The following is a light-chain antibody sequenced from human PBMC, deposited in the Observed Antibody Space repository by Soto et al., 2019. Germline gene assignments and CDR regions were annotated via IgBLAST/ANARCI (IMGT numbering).Light chain of an antibody. V-gene: IGKV1-39*01. J-gene: IGKJ3*01. CDR1: QNINTY. CDR2: DTS. CDR3: QETSSAPFT. Sequence: DIQLTQSPSSLSASVGDRVSMTCGASQNINTYLNWYQQKAGKAPKLLIFDTSTLQSGVPSRFSGSGSRTHFTLTISSLQPEDFATYYCQETSSAPFTFGPGTKGDN.